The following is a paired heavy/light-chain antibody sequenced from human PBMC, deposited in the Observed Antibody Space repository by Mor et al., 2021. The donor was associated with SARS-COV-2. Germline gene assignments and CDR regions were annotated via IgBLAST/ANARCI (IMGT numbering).Light chain of an antibody. CDR2: KDR. CDR1: ALSKQY. J-gene: IGLJ1*01. CDR3: QSADSSGTYV. Sequence: SYELTQPPSVSVSPGQTARITCSGDALSKQYGFWYQQRPGQAPVLVIYKDRERPSGIPERFSGSSSGTTVTLTISGVQAEDEADYYCQSADSSGTYVFGTGTKVTVL. V-gene: IGLV3-25*03.
Heavy chain of an antibody. J-gene: IGHJ3*02. CDR2: IYYSGST. D-gene: IGHD1-7*01. V-gene: IGHV4-39*02. CDR3: AREGTGTTSLDAFDI. Sequence: QLQLQESGPGLVKPSETLSLTCTVSGGSISSSSYYWGWIRQPPGKGLEWIGSIYYSGSTYYNPSLKSRVTISVDTSKNQFSLKLSSVTAADTAVYYCAREGTGTTSLDAFDIWGQGTMVTVSS. CDR1: GGSISSSSYY.